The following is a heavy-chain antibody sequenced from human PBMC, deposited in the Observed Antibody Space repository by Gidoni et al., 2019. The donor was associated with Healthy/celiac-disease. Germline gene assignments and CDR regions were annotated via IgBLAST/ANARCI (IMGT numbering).Heavy chain of an antibody. CDR1: GSTFSSYA. CDR3: ANSLRYFDWLQPFDY. CDR2: ISGSGGST. J-gene: IGHJ4*02. D-gene: IGHD3-9*01. V-gene: IGHV3-23*01. Sequence: EVQLLESGGGLVQPGGSLRPSCADSGSTFSSYAMSWVRQAPGKGLDWVSAISGSGGSTYYADSVKGRFTISRDNSKNTLYLQMNSLRAEDTAVYYCANSLRYFDWLQPFDYWGQGTLVTVSS.